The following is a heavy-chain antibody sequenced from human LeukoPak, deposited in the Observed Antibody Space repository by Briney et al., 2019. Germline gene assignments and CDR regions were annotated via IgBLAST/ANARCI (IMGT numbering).Heavy chain of an antibody. CDR2: IIPIFGTA. CDR1: GGTFSSYA. D-gene: IGHD5-18*01. J-gene: IGHJ4*02. CDR3: ATDTAGVNYFDY. Sequence: TVKVSCKASGGTFSSYAISWVRQAPGQGLEWMGGIIPIFGTANYAQKFQGRVTITADKSTSTAYMELSSLRSEDTAVYYCATDTAGVNYFDYWGQGTLVTVSS. V-gene: IGHV1-69*06.